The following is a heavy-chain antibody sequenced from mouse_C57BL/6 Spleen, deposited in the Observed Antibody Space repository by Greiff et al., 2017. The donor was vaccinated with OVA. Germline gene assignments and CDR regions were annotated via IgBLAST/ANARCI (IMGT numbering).Heavy chain of an antibody. Sequence: EVKVEESGPGLVKPSQSLSLTCSVTGYSITSGYYWNWIRQFPGNKLEWMGYISYDGSNNYNPSLKNRISITRDTSKNQFFLKLNSVTTEDTATYYCASPDSSGYDLFAYWGQGTLVTVSA. CDR3: ASPDSSGYDLFAY. J-gene: IGHJ3*01. V-gene: IGHV3-6*01. CDR1: GYSITSGYY. D-gene: IGHD3-2*02. CDR2: ISYDGSN.